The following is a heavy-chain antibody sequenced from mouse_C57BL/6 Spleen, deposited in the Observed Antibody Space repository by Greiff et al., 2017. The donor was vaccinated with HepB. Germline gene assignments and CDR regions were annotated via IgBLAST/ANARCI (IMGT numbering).Heavy chain of an antibody. CDR1: GFTFHPYA. J-gene: IGHJ3*01. Sequence: PLVASGGGFVQPKGSLKLSCAASGFTFHPYAMHWVRQAPGKGLEWVARIRSKSSNYATYYADSVKDRFTISRDDSQSMRYLQMNNLKTEDTAMYYCMRVDDYGSWFAYWGQGTLVTVSA. V-gene: IGHV10-3*01. D-gene: IGHD2-4*01. CDR3: MRVDDYGSWFAY. CDR2: IRSKSSNYAT.